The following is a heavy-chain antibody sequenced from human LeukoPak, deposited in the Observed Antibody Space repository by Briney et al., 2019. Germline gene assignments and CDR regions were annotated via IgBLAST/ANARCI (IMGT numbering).Heavy chain of an antibody. Sequence: PGGSLRLSCAASGFTFSSYSMYWVRQAPGKGLGRVSYISSSSSTIYYADSVKGRFTISRDNAKNSLYLQMNSLRDEDTAVYYCAREYYYDSSGYYGYWGQGTLVTVSS. D-gene: IGHD3-22*01. J-gene: IGHJ4*02. CDR3: AREYYYDSSGYYGY. CDR1: GFTFSSYS. CDR2: ISSSSSTI. V-gene: IGHV3-48*02.